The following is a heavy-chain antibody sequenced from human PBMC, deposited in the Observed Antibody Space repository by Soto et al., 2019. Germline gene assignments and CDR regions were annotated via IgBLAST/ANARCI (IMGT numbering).Heavy chain of an antibody. J-gene: IGHJ4*02. D-gene: IGHD4-17*01. CDR3: AREDYGRHYFDY. CDR2: ISYDGSNK. Sequence: QVQLVESGGGVVQPGRSLRLSCAASGFTCSSYAMHWVRQAPGKGLEWVAVISYDGSNKYYADSVKGRFTISRDNSKNTLYLQMNSLRAEDTAVYYCAREDYGRHYFDYWGQGTLVTFSS. CDR1: GFTCSSYA. V-gene: IGHV3-30-3*01.